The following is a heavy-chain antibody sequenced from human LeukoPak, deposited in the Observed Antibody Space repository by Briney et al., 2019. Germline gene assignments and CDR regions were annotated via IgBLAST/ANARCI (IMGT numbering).Heavy chain of an antibody. J-gene: IGHJ6*02. V-gene: IGHV3-7*01. CDR3: ARERLLAAAGNGGYYYYYGMDV. CDR2: IKQDGSEK. D-gene: IGHD6-13*01. CDR1: GFTFSSYW. Sequence: GGSLRLSCAASGFTFSSYWMSWARQAPGKGLEWVANIKQDGSEKYYVDSVKGRFTISRDNAKNSLYLQMNSLRAEDTAVYYCARERLLAAAGNGGYYYYYGMDVWGQGTTVTVSS.